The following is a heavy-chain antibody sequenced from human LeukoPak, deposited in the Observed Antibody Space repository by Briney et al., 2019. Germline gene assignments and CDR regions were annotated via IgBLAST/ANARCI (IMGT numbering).Heavy chain of an antibody. D-gene: IGHD2-8*01. J-gene: IGHJ3*02. V-gene: IGHV1-18*01. CDR1: GYTFTSYG. Sequence: GASVKVSCKASGYTFTSYGISWVRQAPGQGLEWMGWISAYNGNTNYAQKFQGRVTITADESTSTAYMELSSLRSEDTAVYYCARNIVLMVYAIGHMNAFDIWGQGTMVTVSS. CDR3: ARNIVLMVYAIGHMNAFDI. CDR2: ISAYNGNT.